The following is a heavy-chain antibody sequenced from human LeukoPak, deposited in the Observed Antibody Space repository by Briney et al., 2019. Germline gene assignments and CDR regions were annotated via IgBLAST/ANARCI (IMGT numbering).Heavy chain of an antibody. D-gene: IGHD2-15*01. CDR1: GFTFSSYA. V-gene: IGHV3-23*01. CDR2: ISDNGGSI. Sequence: GGSLRLSCAASGFTFSSYAMSWVRQAPGKGLEGVSLISDNGGSIVYADSVRGRFTISRDNYKNTFYLQMKSLRAGDTALYFCARYWDTRVRIFDIWGQGTVVTASS. CDR3: ARYWDTRVRIFDI. J-gene: IGHJ3*02.